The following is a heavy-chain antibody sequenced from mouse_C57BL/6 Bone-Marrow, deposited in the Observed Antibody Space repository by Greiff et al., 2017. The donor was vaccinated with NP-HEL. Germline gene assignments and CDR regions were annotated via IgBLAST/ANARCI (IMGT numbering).Heavy chain of an antibody. CDR2: IHPNSGST. CDR3: AKLRRGAFDY. V-gene: IGHV1-64*01. D-gene: IGHD2-4*01. J-gene: IGHJ2*01. Sequence: QVHVKQPGAELVKPGASVKLSCKASGYTFTSYWMHWVKQRPGQGLEWIGMIHPNSGSTNYNEKFKSKATLTVDKSSSTAYMQLSSLTSEDSAVYYCAKLRRGAFDYWGQGTTLTVSS. CDR1: GYTFTSYW.